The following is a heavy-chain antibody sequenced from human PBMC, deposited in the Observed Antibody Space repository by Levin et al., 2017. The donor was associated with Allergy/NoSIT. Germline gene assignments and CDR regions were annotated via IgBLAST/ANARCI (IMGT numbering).Heavy chain of an antibody. V-gene: IGHV1-18*01. CDR2: ISAFNGNT. D-gene: IGHD2-8*02. Sequence: GASVKVSCEASGYTFTSYGISWVRQAPGQGLEWMGWISAFNGNTNYAQRLQGRVTMTTDTSTSTAYMELRSLRSDDTAVYYCLRDTGTPNVRVLDYWGQGTLVTVSS. CDR1: GYTFTSYG. CDR3: LRDTGTPNVRVLDY. J-gene: IGHJ4*02.